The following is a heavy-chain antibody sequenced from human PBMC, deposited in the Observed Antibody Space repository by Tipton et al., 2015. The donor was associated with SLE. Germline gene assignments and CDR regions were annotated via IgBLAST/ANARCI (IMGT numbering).Heavy chain of an antibody. CDR1: GFTFSGSA. CDR3: TSYDFWSGYSY. V-gene: IGHV3-73*01. CDR2: IRSKANSYAT. J-gene: IGHJ4*02. Sequence: SLRLSCAASGFTFSGSAMHWVRQASGKGLEWVGRIRSKANSYATAYAASVKGRFTISRDDSKNTAYLQMNSLKTEDTAVYYCTSYDFWSGYSYWGQGTLVTVSS. D-gene: IGHD3-3*01.